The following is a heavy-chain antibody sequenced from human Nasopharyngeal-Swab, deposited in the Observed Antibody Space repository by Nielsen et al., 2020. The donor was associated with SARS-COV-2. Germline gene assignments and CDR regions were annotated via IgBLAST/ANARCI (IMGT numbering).Heavy chain of an antibody. CDR2: INPRGGST. Sequence: SVKVSCKASGYTFTSYYMHWVRQAPGQGLEWMGIINPRGGSTSYAQKFQGRVTMTRDTSTSTLYMNLSSLTSDDTAVYYCTRGTYDMDVWGQGTTVTVSS. CDR1: GYTFTSYY. V-gene: IGHV1-46*01. J-gene: IGHJ6*02. CDR3: TRGTYDMDV.